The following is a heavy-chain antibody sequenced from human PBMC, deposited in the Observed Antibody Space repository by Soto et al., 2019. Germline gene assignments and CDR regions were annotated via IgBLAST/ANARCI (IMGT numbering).Heavy chain of an antibody. CDR2: ISSSSSYI. V-gene: IGHV3-21*01. Sequence: EVQLGESGGGLVKPGGSLRLSCAASGFTFSTYSMNWVRQAPGKGLEWVSSISSSSSYIYYADSVKGRFTISRDNAKNSLYLQMNRLSAEDTAVYYCASPEYYYDTSGWYYWGQGTVVTVSS. D-gene: IGHD3-22*01. J-gene: IGHJ4*02. CDR3: ASPEYYYDTSGWYY. CDR1: GFTFSTYS.